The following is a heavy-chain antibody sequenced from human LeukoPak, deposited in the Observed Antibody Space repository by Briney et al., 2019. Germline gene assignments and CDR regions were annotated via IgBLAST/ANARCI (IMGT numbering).Heavy chain of an antibody. J-gene: IGHJ4*02. CDR3: ARQGPANDY. V-gene: IGHV3-7*01. Sequence: AGGSLRLSCAASGFTFSSYWMSWVRQAPGKGLQWVANIKEDGSEKYYVGSVKGRFTISRDNAKNSLNLQMNSLRAEDTAVYYCARQGPANDYWGQGTLVTVSP. CDR2: IKEDGSEK. CDR1: GFTFSSYW.